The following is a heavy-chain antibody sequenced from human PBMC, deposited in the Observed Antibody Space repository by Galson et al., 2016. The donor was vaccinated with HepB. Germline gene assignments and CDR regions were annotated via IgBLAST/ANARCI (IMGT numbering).Heavy chain of an antibody. CDR3: AHGAGYFDS. Sequence: PALVKPTQSLTLTCTFSGFSLSTTGVGLGWIRQPPGKALEWLALIYWDDDKHYTPSLKSRLTVTKDTSQNQVVLTMTNMDPVDTATYYFAHGAGYFDSWGQGILVTVSS. J-gene: IGHJ4*02. CDR1: GFSLSTTGVG. V-gene: IGHV2-5*02. D-gene: IGHD6-19*01. CDR2: IYWDDDK.